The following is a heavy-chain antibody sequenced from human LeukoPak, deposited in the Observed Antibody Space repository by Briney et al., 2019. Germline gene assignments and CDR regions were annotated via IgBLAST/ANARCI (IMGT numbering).Heavy chain of an antibody. CDR1: GFTFSSYG. CDR2: ISYDGGDA. CDR3: AKETYYYDSSREIDY. V-gene: IGHV3-30*18. Sequence: PGGSLRLSCAASGFTFSSYGIHWVRQAPGKGLEWVAVISYDGGDAYHAHSVKGRFTVSRDNSKSTLFLQMNSLRPEDTATYYCAKETYYYDSSREIDYWGQGTLVTVSS. J-gene: IGHJ4*02. D-gene: IGHD3-22*01.